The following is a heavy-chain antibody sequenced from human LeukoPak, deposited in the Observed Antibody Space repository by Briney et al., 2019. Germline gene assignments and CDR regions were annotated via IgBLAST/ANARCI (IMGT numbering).Heavy chain of an antibody. J-gene: IGHJ4*02. CDR1: GLGRSFKETW. V-gene: IGHV3-15*01. CDR3: TTDPRY. CDR2: IKGKPDGGAI. Sequence: SGGSLRLSCSASGLGRSFKETWMSWVRRAPGKGLEWIGRIKGKPDGGAIDYIAPVRGRFSISRDDSKNLVFLQMDSLKIEDTAMYYCTTDPRYWGQGTMVTVSS.